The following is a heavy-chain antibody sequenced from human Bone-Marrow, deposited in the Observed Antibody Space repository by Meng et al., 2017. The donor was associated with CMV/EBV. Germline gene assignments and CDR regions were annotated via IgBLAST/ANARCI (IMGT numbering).Heavy chain of an antibody. V-gene: IGHV1-69*05. J-gene: IGHJ4*02. D-gene: IGHD5-12*01. CDR1: GGTFSSYA. CDR2: IIPIFGTA. CDR3: AIWEVYAATITGGFFDY. Sequence: SVKVSCKASGGTFSSYAISWVRQAPGQGLEWMGGIIPIFGTANYAQKFQGRVTITTDESTSTAYMELSSLRSEDTAVYYCAIWEVYAATITGGFFDYWGQGTLVTVSS.